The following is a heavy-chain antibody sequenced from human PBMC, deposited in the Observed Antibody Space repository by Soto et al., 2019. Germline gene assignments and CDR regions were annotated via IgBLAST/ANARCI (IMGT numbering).Heavy chain of an antibody. CDR1: GGSISSYY. Sequence: KPSETLSLTCTVSGGSISSYYWSWIRQPPGKGLEWIGYIYYSGSTNYNPSLKSRVTISVDTSKNQFSLKLSSVTAADTAVYYCARDQHFIAASRYYYGMDVWGQGTTVTVSS. J-gene: IGHJ6*02. V-gene: IGHV4-59*01. CDR3: ARDQHFIAASRYYYGMDV. CDR2: IYYSGST. D-gene: IGHD6-6*01.